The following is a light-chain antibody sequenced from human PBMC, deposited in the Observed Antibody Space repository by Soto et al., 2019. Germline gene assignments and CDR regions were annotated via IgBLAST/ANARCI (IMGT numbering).Light chain of an antibody. CDR3: QQRSNFLT. CDR2: DAS. CDR1: QSVSSY. V-gene: IGKV3-11*01. Sequence: EIVLPQSPATLSLSPGERATLSCRASQSVSSYLAWYQQKPGQAPRLLIYDASNRATGVPARFSGSGSGTDFTLTISSLEPEDLAVYYGQQRSNFLTFGGGTKVEIK. J-gene: IGKJ4*01.